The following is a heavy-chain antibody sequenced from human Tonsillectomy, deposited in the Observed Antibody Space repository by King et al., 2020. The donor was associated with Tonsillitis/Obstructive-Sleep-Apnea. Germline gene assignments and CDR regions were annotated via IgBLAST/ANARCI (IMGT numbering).Heavy chain of an antibody. D-gene: IGHD1-7*01. CDR2: ITDSGST. J-gene: IGHJ5*02. CDR1: GASISSHY. Sequence: QLQESGPGLVKPSGTLSLTCTVSGASISSHYWGWIRQPPGKGLEWIGHITDSGSTNSNPSLKSRVTISVDTSKNQFSLKLTSVTAADTAVYYCARGRWDITGTQFDPWGQGTLVTVSS. CDR3: ARGRWDITGTQFDP. V-gene: IGHV4-59*11.